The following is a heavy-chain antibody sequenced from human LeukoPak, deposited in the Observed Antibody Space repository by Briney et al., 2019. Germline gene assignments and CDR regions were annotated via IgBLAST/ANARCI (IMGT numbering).Heavy chain of an antibody. Sequence: GGSLRLSCAASGFTFSSYWMSWVRQAPGKGLEWVANIKQDRSEKYYVDSVKGRFTISRDNAKNSLYLQMNSLRAEDTAVYYCARSPPEANYYDSSGFDYWGQGTLVTVSS. CDR1: GFTFSSYW. CDR3: ARSPPEANYYDSSGFDY. CDR2: IKQDRSEK. V-gene: IGHV3-7*01. D-gene: IGHD3-22*01. J-gene: IGHJ4*02.